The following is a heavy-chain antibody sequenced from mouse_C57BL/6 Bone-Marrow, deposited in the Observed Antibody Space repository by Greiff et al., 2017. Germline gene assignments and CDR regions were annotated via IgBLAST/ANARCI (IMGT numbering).Heavy chain of an antibody. CDR3: TSGNSNYENY. J-gene: IGHJ2*01. D-gene: IGHD2-5*01. CDR2: IYPGNSDT. Sequence: EVQLQQSGTVLARPGASVKMSCKTSGYTFTSYWMHWVNQRPGQGLEWIGAIYPGNSDTSYNHKFKGQAKLTAVTSASTAYMELSSLAMEDSAVYYCTSGNSNYENYWGQGTTLTVSS. CDR1: GYTFTSYW. V-gene: IGHV1-5*01.